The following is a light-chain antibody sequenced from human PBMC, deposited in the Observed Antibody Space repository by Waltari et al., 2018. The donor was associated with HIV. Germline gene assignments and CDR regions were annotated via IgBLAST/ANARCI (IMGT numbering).Light chain of an antibody. CDR2: EVK. J-gene: IGLJ2*01. CDR3: ASFSRGLTLVV. CDR1: DSDIGASDY. Sequence: QSALTQPASVSGSPGQSITISCTGSDSDIGASDYVSWYQKYTDRAPRLLIYEVKRPASGVSSLFSGSKSANTASLTISGLQLEDESEFYCASFSRGLTLVVFGGGTHVTVL. V-gene: IGLV2-14*01.